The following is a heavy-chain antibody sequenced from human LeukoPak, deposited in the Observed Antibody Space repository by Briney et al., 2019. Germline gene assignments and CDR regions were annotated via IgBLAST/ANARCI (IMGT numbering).Heavy chain of an antibody. V-gene: IGHV3-30*18. CDR3: AKDHSGSYYERGGSYYFDY. D-gene: IGHD1-26*01. J-gene: IGHJ4*02. Sequence: QPVRSLRLSCAASGFTFSSYGMHWVRQAPGKGLEWVAVISYDGSNKYYADSVKGRFTISRDNSKNTLYLQMNSLRAEDTAVYYCAKDHSGSYYERGGSYYFDYWGQGTLVTVSS. CDR2: ISYDGSNK. CDR1: GFTFSSYG.